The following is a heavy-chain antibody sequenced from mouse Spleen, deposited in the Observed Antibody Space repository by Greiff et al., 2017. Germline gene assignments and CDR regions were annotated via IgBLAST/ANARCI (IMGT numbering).Heavy chain of an antibody. CDR2: IYPRSGNT. CDR1: GYTFTSYG. Sequence: QVQLKESGAELARPGASVKLSCKASGYTFTSYGISWVKQRTGQGLEWIGEIYPRSGNTYYNEKFKGKATLTADKSSSTAYMELRSLTSEDSAVYFCARIPLRRGAMDYWGQGTSVTVSS. CDR3: ARIPLRRGAMDY. V-gene: IGHV1-81*01. J-gene: IGHJ4*01. D-gene: IGHD2-12*01.